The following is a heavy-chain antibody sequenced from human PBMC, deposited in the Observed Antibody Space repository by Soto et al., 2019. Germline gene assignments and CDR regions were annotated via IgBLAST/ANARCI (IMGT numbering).Heavy chain of an antibody. CDR1: GYTFTSYD. CDR2: MNPNSGNT. CDR3: VREAIVVVPAFLDHYYMNV. V-gene: IGHV1-8*01. D-gene: IGHD2-2*01. Sequence: ASVKVSCKASGYTFTSYDINWVRQATGQGLEWMGWMNPNSGNTGYAQKFQGRVTMTRNTSISTAYMELSSLRSEDTAVYYCVREAIVVVPAFLDHYYMNVWGKGTTVTVSS. J-gene: IGHJ6*03.